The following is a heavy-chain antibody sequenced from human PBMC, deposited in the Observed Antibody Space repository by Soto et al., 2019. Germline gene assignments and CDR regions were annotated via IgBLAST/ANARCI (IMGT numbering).Heavy chain of an antibody. Sequence: PGPPVKVSCKASGGTFSTHAIIWVRQAPGHGLEWMGGIIPISGTTYYTQKFQGRVTITADEPTSTAFMELSSLKSDDTAVFYCARGYCSGGNCYSGMDVWGQGTMVTVSS. D-gene: IGHD2-15*01. CDR2: IIPISGTT. CDR3: ARGYCSGGNCYSGMDV. J-gene: IGHJ6*02. CDR1: GGTFSTHA. V-gene: IGHV1-69*13.